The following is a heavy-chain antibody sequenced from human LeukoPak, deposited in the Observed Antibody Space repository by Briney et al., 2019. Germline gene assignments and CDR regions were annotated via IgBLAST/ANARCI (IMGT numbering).Heavy chain of an antibody. Sequence: PGGSLRLSCAASGFTFSSYSMNWVRQAPGKGLEWVSSISSSSSYIYYADSVKGRFTISRDNAKNSLYLQMNSLRAEDTAVYYCARDERITMVRGVIPNWFDPWGQGTLVTVSS. CDR3: ARDERITMVRGVIPNWFDP. CDR2: ISSSSSYI. J-gene: IGHJ5*02. V-gene: IGHV3-21*01. D-gene: IGHD3-10*01. CDR1: GFTFSSYS.